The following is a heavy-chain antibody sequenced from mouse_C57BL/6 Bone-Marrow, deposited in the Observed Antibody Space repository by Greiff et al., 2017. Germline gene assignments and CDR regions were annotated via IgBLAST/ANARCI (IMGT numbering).Heavy chain of an antibody. V-gene: IGHV1-62-2*01. Sequence: QVQLQQSGAELVKPGASVKLSCKASGYTFTEYTIHWVKQRSGQGLEWIGWFYPGSGSITYNEKFKDKATLTAEKSSSTVYMEISSLTSEDTAIYFCARLEEKNPSYYFDYWGQGTTLTVSS. CDR2: FYPGSGSI. CDR3: ARLEEKNPSYYFDY. J-gene: IGHJ2*01. CDR1: GYTFTEYT.